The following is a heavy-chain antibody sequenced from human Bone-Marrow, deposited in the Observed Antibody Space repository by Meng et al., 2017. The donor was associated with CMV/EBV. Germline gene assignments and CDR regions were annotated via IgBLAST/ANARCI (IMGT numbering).Heavy chain of an antibody. D-gene: IGHD5-18*01. J-gene: IGHJ6*02. CDR1: GFTFSSYG. V-gene: IGHV3-33*01. CDR3: ARADTAMVNGMDV. Sequence: GESLKISCAASGFTFSSYGMHWVRQAPGKGLEWVAVIWYDGSNKYYADSVKGRFTISRDNSKNTLYLQMNSLRAEDTAVYYCARADTAMVNGMDVWGQGTTVTVSS. CDR2: IWYDGSNK.